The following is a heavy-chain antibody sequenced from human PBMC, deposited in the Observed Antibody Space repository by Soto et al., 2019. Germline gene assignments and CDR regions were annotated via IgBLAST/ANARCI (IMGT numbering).Heavy chain of an antibody. D-gene: IGHD6-13*01. Sequence: SETLSLTCTVSGDSISTDYWSWIRQPPGKGLEWIGIIYYGGSTNYNPSLKSRVTISVDKSKNQFSLKLSSVTAADTAVYYCARCIAAAGPIDYWGQGTLVTVSS. J-gene: IGHJ4*02. CDR1: GDSISTDY. V-gene: IGHV4-59*12. CDR3: ARCIAAAGPIDY. CDR2: IYYGGST.